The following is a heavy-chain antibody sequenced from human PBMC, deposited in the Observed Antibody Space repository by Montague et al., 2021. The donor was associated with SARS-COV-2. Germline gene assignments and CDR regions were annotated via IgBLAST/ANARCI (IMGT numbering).Heavy chain of an antibody. V-gene: IGHV4-4*07. Sequence: SETLSLTCTVSDGSISSYYWSWIRQSAGKGLEWIGRIHTSGSTDYNPSLNSRVTMSVDTSKNQFSLKLSSVTAADTAVYYCASGKYYDFWSGYYSHDYVSGMDVWGQGTTGTVSS. CDR1: DGSISSYY. CDR3: ASGKYYDFWSGYYSHDYVSGMDV. CDR2: IHTSGST. D-gene: IGHD3-3*01. J-gene: IGHJ6*02.